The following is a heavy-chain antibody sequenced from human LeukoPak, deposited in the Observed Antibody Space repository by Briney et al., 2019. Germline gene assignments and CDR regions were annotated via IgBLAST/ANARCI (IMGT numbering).Heavy chain of an antibody. V-gene: IGHV3-30*14. CDR2: ISYDGSNK. D-gene: IGHD3-22*01. CDR1: GFTFSSYA. J-gene: IGHJ4*02. Sequence: HPGRSLRLSCAASGFTFSSYAMHWVRQAPGQGLVWVAIISYDGSNKYYADSVKGRFTISRDNSKNTLYLQINSLRAEDTAVHYCATDPDSSGYYYPIFDYWGQGTLVTVSS. CDR3: ATDPDSSGYYYPIFDY.